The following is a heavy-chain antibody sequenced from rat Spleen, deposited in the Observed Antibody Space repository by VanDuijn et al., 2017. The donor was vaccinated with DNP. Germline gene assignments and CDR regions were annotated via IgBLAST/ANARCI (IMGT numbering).Heavy chain of an antibody. Sequence: EVQLVESGGGLVQPGRSLKLSCAASGFIFSDYNMAWVRQAPKKGLEWVATITYDGSSTYYRDSVKGRFTISRDNAKSTLYLQMNSLRSEDTATYYCARGSGTYYWYFDFWGPGTMVTVSS. CDR2: ITYDGSST. CDR3: ARGSGTYYWYFDF. J-gene: IGHJ1*01. CDR1: GFIFSDYN. D-gene: IGHD5-1*01. V-gene: IGHV5-7*01.